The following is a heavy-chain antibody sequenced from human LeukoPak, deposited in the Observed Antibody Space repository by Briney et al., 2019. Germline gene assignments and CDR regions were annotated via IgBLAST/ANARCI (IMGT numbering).Heavy chain of an antibody. Sequence: GVSLRLSCAASGFTFSSNGMNWVRQAPGKGLDFIAYITSTGATIYYADSLKGRFTISRDNARNSLYLQMNSLRDEDTAVYFCARANSLMVRGVISYFDSWGQGTLVTVS. D-gene: IGHD3-10*01. CDR3: ARANSLMVRGVISYFDS. CDR1: GFTFSSNG. CDR2: ITSTGATI. J-gene: IGHJ4*02. V-gene: IGHV3-48*02.